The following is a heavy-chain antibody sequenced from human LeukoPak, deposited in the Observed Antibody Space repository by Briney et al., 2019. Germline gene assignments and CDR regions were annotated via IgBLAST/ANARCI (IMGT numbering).Heavy chain of an antibody. J-gene: IGHJ6*02. D-gene: IGHD3-22*01. CDR1: GFAFSSYA. CDR2: ISGGGDDT. V-gene: IGHV3-23*01. Sequence: GGSLRLSCAASGFAFSSYAMNWVRQAPGKGLEWVSAISGGGDDTSYADSARGRFTVSRDNSKNTLYLQMNSLRAEDTAVYYCAKDSRESSGHFPYYYYYHYGLDVWGQGTTVTVSS. CDR3: AKDSRESSGHFPYYYYYHYGLDV.